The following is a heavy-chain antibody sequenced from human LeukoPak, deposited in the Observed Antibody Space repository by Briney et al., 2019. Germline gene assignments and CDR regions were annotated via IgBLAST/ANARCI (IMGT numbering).Heavy chain of an antibody. CDR3: AREQGYYFDY. Sequence: PSETLSLTCTVSGGSISSGGYYWSWIRQPPGKGLEWIGEINHSGSTNYNPSLKSRVTISVDTSKNQFSLKLSSVTAADTAVYYCAREQGYYFDYWGQGTLVTVSS. V-gene: IGHV4-39*07. CDR1: GGSISSGGYY. CDR2: INHSGST. J-gene: IGHJ4*02.